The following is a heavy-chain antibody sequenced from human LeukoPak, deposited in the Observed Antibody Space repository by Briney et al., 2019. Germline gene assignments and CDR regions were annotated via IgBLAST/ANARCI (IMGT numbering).Heavy chain of an antibody. CDR3: ARVGGGNYYYYGMDV. V-gene: IGHV4-59*01. CDR1: GGSISSYY. D-gene: IGHD4-23*01. CDR2: IYYSGST. J-gene: IGHJ6*02. Sequence: SETLSLTCTVSGGSISSYYWSWIRQPPGKRLEWIGYIYYSGSTNHNPSLKSRVTISVDTSKNQFSLNLSSVTAADTAVYYCARVGGGNYYYYGMDVWGQGTTVTVSS.